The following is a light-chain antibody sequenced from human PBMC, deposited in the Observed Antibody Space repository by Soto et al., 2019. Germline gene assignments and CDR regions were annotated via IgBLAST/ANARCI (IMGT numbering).Light chain of an antibody. Sequence: IQMTQSPSTLSASVGDRVTITCRASQSISDLLAWYQQKPGEAPKHLIYKASSLESGVPSRFSGSGSGTQFSLTINSLQPDDFATYYCQQYDNYSPFGGGTKVEIK. V-gene: IGKV1-5*03. J-gene: IGKJ4*02. CDR1: QSISDL. CDR2: KAS. CDR3: QQYDNYSP.